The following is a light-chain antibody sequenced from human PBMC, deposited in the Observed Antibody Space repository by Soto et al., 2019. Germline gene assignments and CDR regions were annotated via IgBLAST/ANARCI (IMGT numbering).Light chain of an antibody. CDR1: QSVSSN. V-gene: IGKV3-15*01. J-gene: IGKJ4*01. CDR2: GAS. CDR3: QQYSQWPLT. Sequence: EIVMTQSPGTLSLSPGERATLSCRASQSVSSNLAWYQQKPGQAPRLLMYGASTRATGIPARFGGSGSATEFTLTISSLQSEDFAVYYCQQYSQWPLTFGGGTKVDIK.